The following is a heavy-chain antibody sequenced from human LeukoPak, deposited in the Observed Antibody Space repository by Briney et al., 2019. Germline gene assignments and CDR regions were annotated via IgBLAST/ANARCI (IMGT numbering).Heavy chain of an antibody. V-gene: IGHV1-69*13. CDR1: GGTFSSYA. J-gene: IGHJ4*02. Sequence: SVKVSCKASGGTFSSYAVSWVRQAPGQGLEWMGGIIPIFGTANYAQKFQGRVTITADESTSTAYMELSSLRSEDTAVYYCARDPPLYDSSGYYSESDYWGQGTLVTVSS. CDR2: IIPIFGTA. D-gene: IGHD3-22*01. CDR3: ARDPPLYDSSGYYSESDY.